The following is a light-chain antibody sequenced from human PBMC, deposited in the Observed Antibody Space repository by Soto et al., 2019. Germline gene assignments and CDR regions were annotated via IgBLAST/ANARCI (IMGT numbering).Light chain of an antibody. Sequence: QSVLTQPPSASGIPGQRVSISCSGSTSNLGSNFIYWYQQLPGAAPKLLISRNNQRPPGVPDRFSGSKSGTSASLAISGLRSEDEAVYHCASWDDSLSGVVFGGGTKVTVL. V-gene: IGLV1-47*01. J-gene: IGLJ3*02. CDR3: ASWDDSLSGVV. CDR2: RNN. CDR1: TSNLGSNF.